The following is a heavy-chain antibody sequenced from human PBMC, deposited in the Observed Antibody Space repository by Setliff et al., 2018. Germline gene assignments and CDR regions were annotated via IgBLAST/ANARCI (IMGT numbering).Heavy chain of an antibody. J-gene: IGHJ5*01. CDR1: GGSFSTYY. CDR2: INHSGST. V-gene: IGHV4-34*01. CDR3: VKPTWAGEVSSPFAFWFES. D-gene: IGHD3-3*01. Sequence: KSSETLSLTCAVYGGSFSTYYWIWIRQPPGKGLEWIGEINHSGSTNYNPSLKSRVTISVDKSKNQFSLRLSSVTAADTAVYYCVKPTWAGEVSSPFAFWFESWGQGTLVTV.